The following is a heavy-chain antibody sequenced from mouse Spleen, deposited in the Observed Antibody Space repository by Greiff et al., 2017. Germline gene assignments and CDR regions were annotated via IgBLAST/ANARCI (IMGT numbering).Heavy chain of an antibody. D-gene: IGHD1-1*01. CDR3: TRDDYGSSSWFAY. Sequence: EVKLVESGGGLVKPGGSLKLSCAASGFTFSSYTMSWVRQTPEKRLEWVATISSGGSYTYYPDSVKGRFTISRDNAKNTLYLQMSSLKSEDTAMYYCTRDDYGSSSWFAYWGQGTLVTVSA. V-gene: IGHV5-6-4*01. J-gene: IGHJ3*01. CDR2: ISSGGSYT. CDR1: GFTFSSYT.